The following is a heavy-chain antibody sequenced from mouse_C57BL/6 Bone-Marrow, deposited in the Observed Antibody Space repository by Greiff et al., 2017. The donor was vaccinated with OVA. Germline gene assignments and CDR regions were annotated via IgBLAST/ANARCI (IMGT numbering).Heavy chain of an antibody. D-gene: IGHD2-5*01. CDR1: GYTFTSYW. J-gene: IGHJ1*03. Sequence: QVQLQQPGAELVRPGSSVKLSCKASGYTFTSYWMHWVKQRPIQGLEWIGNIDPSDSETHYNQKFKDKATLTVDQSSTTAYMQLSSLTSEDSAVYYCALYYSNAYWYFDVWGTGTTVTVSS. CDR2: IDPSDSET. CDR3: ALYYSNAYWYFDV. V-gene: IGHV1-52*01.